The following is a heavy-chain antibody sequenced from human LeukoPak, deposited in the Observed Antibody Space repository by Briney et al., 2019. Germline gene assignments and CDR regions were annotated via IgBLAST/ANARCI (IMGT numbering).Heavy chain of an antibody. V-gene: IGHV3-53*01. J-gene: IGHJ6*02. Sequence: GGSLRLSCAASGFTVSSNYMSWVRQAPGKGLEWVSVIYNGGSTYYADSVKGRFTISRDNSKNSVYLQMNSLRAEDTAVYYCARDPNCSSTSCYFYYYYGMDVWGQGTTVTVSS. CDR3: ARDPNCSSTSCYFYYYYGMDV. D-gene: IGHD2-2*01. CDR2: IYNGGST. CDR1: GFTVSSNY.